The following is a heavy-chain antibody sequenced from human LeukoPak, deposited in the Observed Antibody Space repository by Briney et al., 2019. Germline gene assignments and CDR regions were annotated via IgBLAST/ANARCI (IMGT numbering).Heavy chain of an antibody. Sequence: RASVKVSCKASVGTFSSYAISCVRQAPGQGLEWMGRIIPIFGIANYAQKFQGRVTITADKSTSTAYMELSSLRSEDTAVYYCAREPVVVVPAASTNWFDPWGQGTLVTVSS. CDR3: AREPVVVVPAASTNWFDP. D-gene: IGHD2-2*01. CDR2: IIPIFGIA. CDR1: VGTFSSYA. V-gene: IGHV1-69*04. J-gene: IGHJ5*02.